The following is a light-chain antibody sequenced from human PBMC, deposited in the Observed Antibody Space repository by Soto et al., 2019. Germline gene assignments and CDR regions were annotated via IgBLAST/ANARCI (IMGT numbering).Light chain of an antibody. J-gene: IGKJ5*01. Sequence: DIQMTQSPSPLSASVGDRVTISCQASQDIGNYLNWYQQRPGKAPKLLILDASSLDTGVPSRFRGSGSGTDFTFTISSLQSEDIATYYCQQYYNVPITFGQGTRLQIK. V-gene: IGKV1-33*01. CDR1: QDIGNY. CDR2: DAS. CDR3: QQYYNVPIT.